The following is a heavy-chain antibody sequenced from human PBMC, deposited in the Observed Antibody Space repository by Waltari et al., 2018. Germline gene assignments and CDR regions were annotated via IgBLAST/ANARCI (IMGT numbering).Heavy chain of an antibody. V-gene: IGHV3-30*02. CDR2: IRYDGSNK. Sequence: QVQLVESGGGVVQPGGSLRLSCAASGFTFSSYGMHWVRQAPGKGLEWVAFIRYDGSNKYYADSVKGRFTISRDNSKNTLYLQMNSLRAEDTAVYYCAKDMGYCSGGSCYYFDYWGQGTLVTVSS. CDR3: AKDMGYCSGGSCYYFDY. CDR1: GFTFSSYG. D-gene: IGHD2-15*01. J-gene: IGHJ4*02.